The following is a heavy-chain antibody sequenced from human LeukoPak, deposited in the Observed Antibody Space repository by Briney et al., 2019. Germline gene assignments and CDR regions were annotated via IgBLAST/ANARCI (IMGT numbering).Heavy chain of an antibody. Sequence: GWSLRLPCAGSGFTFNRHGVHWVRQAPGKGLEWVAAISYDGSDKYYADSVKGRFTISRDNSKNTLYLQMIGLRPEDTAIYYCAKDRSSPAIDYWGQGTLVTVSS. CDR1: GFTFNRHG. D-gene: IGHD6-13*01. CDR3: AKDRSSPAIDY. J-gene: IGHJ4*02. CDR2: ISYDGSDK. V-gene: IGHV3-30*18.